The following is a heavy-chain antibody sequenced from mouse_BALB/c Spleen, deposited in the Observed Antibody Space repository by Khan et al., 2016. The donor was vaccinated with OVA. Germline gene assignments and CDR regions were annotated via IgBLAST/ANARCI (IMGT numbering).Heavy chain of an antibody. CDR1: GYTFTDFA. CDR2: ISTYYGDA. J-gene: IGHJ3*01. CDR3: VRGSGNSRFAY. Sequence: QVQLKQSGAELVRPGVSVKISCKGSGYTFTDFAMHWVKQSHAKSLEWIGVISTYYGDATNNQEFKGKATMTVDKSSSTAYMELARLTSEDSAIYYCVRGSGNSRFAYWGQGTLVTVSA. V-gene: IGHV1S137*01. D-gene: IGHD1-3*01.